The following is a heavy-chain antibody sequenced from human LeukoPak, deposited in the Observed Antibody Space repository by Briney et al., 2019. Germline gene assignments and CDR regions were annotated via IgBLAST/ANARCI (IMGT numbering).Heavy chain of an antibody. CDR3: ARGDIVVVPANDAFDI. CDR2: IYYSGST. CDR1: GGSISSSSYY. Sequence: PSETLSLTCTVSGGSISSSSYYWGWIRQPPGKGLEWIGSIYYSGSTYYNPPLKSRVTISVDTSKNQFSLKLSSVTAADTAVYYCARGDIVVVPANDAFDIWGQGTMVTVSS. V-gene: IGHV4-39*07. D-gene: IGHD2-2*01. J-gene: IGHJ3*02.